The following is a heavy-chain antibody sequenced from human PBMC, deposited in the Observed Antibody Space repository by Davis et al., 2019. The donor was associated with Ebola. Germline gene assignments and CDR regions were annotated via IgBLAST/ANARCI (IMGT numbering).Heavy chain of an antibody. CDR1: GFTFSSYS. J-gene: IGHJ6*02. D-gene: IGHD6-13*01. CDR2: ISSSSSYI. CDR3: ANSVGQQLYYYYYGMDV. V-gene: IGHV3-21*01. Sequence: PGGSLRLSCAASGFTFSSYSMNWVRQAPGKGLEWVSSISSSSSYIYYADSVKGRFTISRDNAKNSLYLQMNSLRAEDTAVYYCANSVGQQLYYYYYGMDVWGQGTTVTVSS.